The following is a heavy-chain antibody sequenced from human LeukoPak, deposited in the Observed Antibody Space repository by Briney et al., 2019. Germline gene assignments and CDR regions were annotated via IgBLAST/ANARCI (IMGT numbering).Heavy chain of an antibody. V-gene: IGHV3-48*01. D-gene: IGHD2/OR15-2a*01. J-gene: IGHJ6*03. Sequence: PGRSLRLSCAASGFTFSSYAMHWVRQAPGKGLEWVSYISSSSSTIYYADSVKGRFTISRDNAKNSLYLQMNSLRAEDTAVYYCARVLHPYYYYYMDVWGKGTTVTVSS. CDR2: ISSSSSTI. CDR1: GFTFSSYA. CDR3: ARVLHPYYYYYMDV.